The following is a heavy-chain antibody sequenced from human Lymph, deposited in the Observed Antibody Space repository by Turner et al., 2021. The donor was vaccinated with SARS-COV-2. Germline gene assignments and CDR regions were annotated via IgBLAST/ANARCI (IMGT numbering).Heavy chain of an antibody. V-gene: IGHV4-59*08. CDR1: GGSISSYY. CDR2: ISNSGST. CDR3: ARHGNELGIQL. J-gene: IGHJ4*02. D-gene: IGHD5-18*01. Sequence: QVQLQESGPGLVKPSETLSLTCTVSGGSISSYYWSWIRQPPGKGLEWIGYISNSGSTNYNPSLKSRVTISLDTSKNQFSRKLSSVTAADTAVYYCARHGNELGIQLWGQGTLVTVSS.